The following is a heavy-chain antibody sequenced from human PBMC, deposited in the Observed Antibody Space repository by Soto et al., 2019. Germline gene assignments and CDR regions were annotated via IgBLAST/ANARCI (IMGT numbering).Heavy chain of an antibody. J-gene: IGHJ6*02. D-gene: IGHD2-21*02. V-gene: IGHV4-39*02. CDR3: ARDVVATCMDV. CDR1: GGSISSSNYY. CDR2: IFYSGST. Sequence: SETLSLTCTVSGGSISSSNYYWGWIRQPPGKGLEWIGSIFYSGSTYYNPSLKSRVTISVDTSKNQFSLKLRSVIAADTAVFYCARDVVATCMDVWGQGTTVTVSS.